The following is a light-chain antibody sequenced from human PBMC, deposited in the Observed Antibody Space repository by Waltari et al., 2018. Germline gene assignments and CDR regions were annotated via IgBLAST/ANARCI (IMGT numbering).Light chain of an antibody. J-gene: IGLJ7*01. CDR3: CSYAGSSPAV. Sequence: QSALTQPASVSGSPGQSITISCTRTSSGVGRSNLVSWYQQHPGKAPKLMIYEVSKRPSGVSNRFSGSKSGNTASLTISGLQAEDEADYYCCSYAGSSPAVFGGGTQLTVL. CDR2: EVS. V-gene: IGLV2-23*02. CDR1: SSGVGRSNL.